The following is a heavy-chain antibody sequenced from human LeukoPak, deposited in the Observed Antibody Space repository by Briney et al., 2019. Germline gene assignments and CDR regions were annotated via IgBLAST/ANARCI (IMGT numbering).Heavy chain of an antibody. Sequence: GGSLRLSCAASGFTFRSHWMHWARQAPGKGLVWVSRINSDGSSTNYADSVKGRFTISRDNAKNTLYLQMSSLRAEDTAVYYCAKNVGTSTRNGLDVWGQGTTATVSS. CDR1: GFTFRSHW. J-gene: IGHJ6*02. V-gene: IGHV3-74*01. D-gene: IGHD2-2*01. CDR3: AKNVGTSTRNGLDV. CDR2: INSDGSST.